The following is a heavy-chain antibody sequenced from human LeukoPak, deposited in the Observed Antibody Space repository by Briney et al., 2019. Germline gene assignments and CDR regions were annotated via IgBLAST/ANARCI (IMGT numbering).Heavy chain of an antibody. D-gene: IGHD3-10*01. V-gene: IGHV1-18*01. Sequence: GASVKVSCKASGYTFTSYGISWVRQAPGQGLEWMGWISAYNGNTNYAQKLQGRVTMTTDTSTSTAYMELSSLRSEDTAVYYCARGPLYYYGSGSYLGTWWGQGTLVTVSS. CDR1: GYTFTSYG. J-gene: IGHJ4*02. CDR3: ARGPLYYYGSGSYLGTW. CDR2: ISAYNGNT.